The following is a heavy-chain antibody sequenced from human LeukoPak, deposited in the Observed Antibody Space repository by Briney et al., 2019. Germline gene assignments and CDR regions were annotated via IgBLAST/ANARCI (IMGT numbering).Heavy chain of an antibody. D-gene: IGHD1-7*01. CDR2: ISWNSGSI. V-gene: IGHV3-9*01. J-gene: IGHJ4*02. Sequence: GGSLRLSCAASGFTFSSYSMTWVRQAPGKGLEWVSGISWNSGSIGYADSVKGRFTISRDNAKNSLYLQMNSLRAEDTALYYCAKDIRPENWNYSPGFDYWGQGTLVTVSS. CDR1: GFTFSSYS. CDR3: AKDIRPENWNYSPGFDY.